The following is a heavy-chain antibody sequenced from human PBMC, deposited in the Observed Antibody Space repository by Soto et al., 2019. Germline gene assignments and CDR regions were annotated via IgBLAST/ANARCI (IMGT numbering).Heavy chain of an antibody. V-gene: IGHV2-5*01. Sequence: QITLTESGPTLVTPTQTLMLTCSFSGFSLTTSGVAVGWFRQPPGKAPEWLALFYWNDDKRYSPSLRSRLTDTGDSSKNQVVLTLANVDPVDSGTYYCAHRPTSTDDFYFDYWGQGTLVTVSS. CDR1: GFSLTTSGVA. CDR3: AHRPTSTDDFYFDY. CDR2: FYWNDDK. J-gene: IGHJ4*02. D-gene: IGHD2-21*02.